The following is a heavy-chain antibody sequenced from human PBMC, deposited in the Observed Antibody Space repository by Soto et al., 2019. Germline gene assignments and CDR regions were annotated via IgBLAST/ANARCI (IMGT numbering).Heavy chain of an antibody. J-gene: IGHJ4*02. CDR2: IYWDDDK. V-gene: IGHV2-5*02. D-gene: IGHD3-9*01. CDR1: GFSMFTNGVG. Sequence: QITLKESGPTVLKSTDTLRLTCTFTGFSMFTNGVGVGWIRQSPGKALEWLAFIYWDDDKRYSTSLKARLIVAKDPSRNQVVLTLTYMDPADTGTYYCAHRRRRTGDWSTGDFDYWGPGALVTVYS. CDR3: AHRRRRTGDWSTGDFDY.